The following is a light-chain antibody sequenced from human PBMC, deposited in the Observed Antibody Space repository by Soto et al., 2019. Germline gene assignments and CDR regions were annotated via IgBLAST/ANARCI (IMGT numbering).Light chain of an antibody. CDR2: PIS. CDR1: QRIGTY. J-gene: IGKJ2*01. V-gene: IGKV1-39*01. Sequence: IQMTQSPSSLSASVGDRVTITCRASQRIGTYLNWYQHRPGRAPKLLISPISTLQSGVPSRFSGGGSGTDFTLTITGLHPEDFATYYCQQSYSTPYAFGPGTKLEIK. CDR3: QQSYSTPYA.